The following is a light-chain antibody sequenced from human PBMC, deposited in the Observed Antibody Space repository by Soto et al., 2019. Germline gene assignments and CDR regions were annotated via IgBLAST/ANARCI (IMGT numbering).Light chain of an antibody. V-gene: IGKV3-11*01. CDR1: QSVGSS. CDR2: DSS. Sequence: EVWLTRSPATLSLYPGERATLSCRTSQSVGSSLAWYQQKPGQPPRLLIYDSSNRATGIPGRFSGSGSGTDFTLTISSLEPADFAVYYCQQRSLLFTFVGGTKVDIK. J-gene: IGKJ4*01. CDR3: QQRSLLFT.